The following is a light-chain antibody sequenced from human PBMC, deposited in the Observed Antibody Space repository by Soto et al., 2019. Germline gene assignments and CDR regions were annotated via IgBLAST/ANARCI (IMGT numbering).Light chain of an antibody. Sequence: EIVMTQSPATLYVSPGERATLSCRASQSVNSNLAWYRQKPGQAPRLLISDASTRATGVPARFSGRGSGTEFTLTISSLQSEDSGIYYCQQYKFWPPLTFGGGTKVEIK. CDR2: DAS. CDR1: QSVNSN. V-gene: IGKV3-15*01. CDR3: QQYKFWPPLT. J-gene: IGKJ4*01.